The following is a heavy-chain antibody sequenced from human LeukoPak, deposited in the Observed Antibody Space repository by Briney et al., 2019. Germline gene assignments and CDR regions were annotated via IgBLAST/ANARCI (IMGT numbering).Heavy chain of an antibody. Sequence: SETLSLTCAVSGGSISSYYWSWIRQPPGKGLEWIGHFHYSGSTNYSPSLKSRVTISIDTSKNQFSLKVSSVTAADTAVYYCARGGSWSYYFDYWGQGTLVTVSS. CDR2: FHYSGST. J-gene: IGHJ4*02. V-gene: IGHV4-59*01. CDR1: GGSISSYY. CDR3: ARGGSWSYYFDY. D-gene: IGHD6-13*01.